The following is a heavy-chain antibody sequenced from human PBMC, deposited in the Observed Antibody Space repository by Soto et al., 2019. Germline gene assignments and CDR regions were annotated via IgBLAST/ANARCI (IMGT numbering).Heavy chain of an antibody. CDR1: GSSVSTSGVG. Sequence: QITLKESGPTLVQPTQTLTLTCTLSGSSVSTSGVGVGWIRQPPGKALAWLALIYWDDDRRYSPSLKSRLTITKDTSINQVVFTLTNMDPVDPATYYCARLRPIEVPCTADFDYLGQGTMVTVSS. V-gene: IGHV2-5*02. J-gene: IGHJ4*02. CDR2: IYWDDDR. D-gene: IGHD2-8*01. CDR3: ARLRPIEVPCTADFDY.